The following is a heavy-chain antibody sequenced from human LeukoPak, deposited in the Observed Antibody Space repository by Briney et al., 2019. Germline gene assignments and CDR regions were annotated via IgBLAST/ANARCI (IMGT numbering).Heavy chain of an antibody. CDR2: IFHSGST. J-gene: IGHJ3*02. CDR3: ATYYDILTGYYAFDI. CDR1: GGSFSGYY. Sequence: SETLSLTCAVYGGSFSGYYWSWIRQPPGKGLEWIGSIFHSGSTYYNPSLKSRITISVDTSKNQFSLKLSSVTAADTAMYYCATYYDILTGYYAFDIWGQGTMVTVSS. D-gene: IGHD3-9*01. V-gene: IGHV4-34*12.